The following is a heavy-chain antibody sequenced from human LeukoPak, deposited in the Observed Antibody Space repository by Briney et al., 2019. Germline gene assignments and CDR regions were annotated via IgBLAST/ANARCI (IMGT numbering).Heavy chain of an antibody. CDR2: ISAYNGNT. Sequence: ASVKVSCKASGYTFTSYGISWVRQAPGQGLEWMGWISAYNGNTNYAQKLQGRVTMTTDTPTSTAYMELRSLRSDDTAVYYCARDGYSSGWYEVDYWGQGTLVTVSS. CDR3: ARDGYSSGWYEVDY. J-gene: IGHJ4*02. D-gene: IGHD6-19*01. V-gene: IGHV1-18*01. CDR1: GYTFTSYG.